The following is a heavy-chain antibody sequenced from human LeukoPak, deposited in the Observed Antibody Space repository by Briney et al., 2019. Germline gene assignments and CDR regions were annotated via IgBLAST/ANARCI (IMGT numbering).Heavy chain of an antibody. J-gene: IGHJ4*02. CDR2: IYSGGST. Sequence: GGSPRLSCAASGFTVSSNYMSWVRQAPGKGLEWVSVIYSGGSTYYADSVKGRFTISRDNSKNTLYLQMNSLRAEDTAVYYCARDGYSSGWSDFDYWGQGTLVTVSS. D-gene: IGHD6-19*01. V-gene: IGHV3-66*01. CDR3: ARDGYSSGWSDFDY. CDR1: GFTVSSNY.